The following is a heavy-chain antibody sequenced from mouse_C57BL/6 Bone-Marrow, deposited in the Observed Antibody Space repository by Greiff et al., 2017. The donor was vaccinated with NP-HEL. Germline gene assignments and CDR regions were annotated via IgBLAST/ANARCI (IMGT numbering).Heavy chain of an antibody. CDR2: INPSTGGT. V-gene: IGHV1-42*01. D-gene: IGHD3-2*02. Sequence: EVQLQQSGPELVKPGASVKISCKASGYSFTGYYMNWVKQSPEKSLEWIGEINPSTGGTTYNQKFKAKATLTVDKSSSTAYMQLKSLTSEDSAVYYCARLAQATNYWGQGTTLTVSS. J-gene: IGHJ2*01. CDR1: GYSFTGYY. CDR3: ARLAQATNY.